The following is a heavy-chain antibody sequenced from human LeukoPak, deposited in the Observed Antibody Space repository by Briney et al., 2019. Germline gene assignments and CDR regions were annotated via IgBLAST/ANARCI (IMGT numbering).Heavy chain of an antibody. CDR2: ISSSSSTI. J-gene: IGHJ4*02. V-gene: IGHV3-48*04. CDR1: GFTFSSYS. Sequence: GESLRPSCAASGFTFSSYSMNWVRQAPGKGLEWVSYISSSSSTIYYADSVKGRFTISRDNAKNSLYLQMNSLRAEDTAVYYCVRDAAMVRGVIIQYYFDYWGQGTLVTVSS. D-gene: IGHD3-10*01. CDR3: VRDAAMVRGVIIQYYFDY.